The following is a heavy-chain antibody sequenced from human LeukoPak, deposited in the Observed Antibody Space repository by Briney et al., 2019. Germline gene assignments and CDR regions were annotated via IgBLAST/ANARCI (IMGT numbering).Heavy chain of an antibody. CDR1: GFTVSSKY. D-gene: IGHD4-23*01. CDR3: ATFSFAGNAGGSAGS. CDR2: IYRGGNT. Sequence: GGSLRLSCAASGFTVSSKYMTWLRQAPGEGLEWVSVIYRGGNTYYADPKKRRFSISRHNSKNTEDLQMHSLKAYDTPVYDRATFSFAGNAGGSAGSWGQGTLVTVSS. V-gene: IGHV3-53*01. J-gene: IGHJ5*02.